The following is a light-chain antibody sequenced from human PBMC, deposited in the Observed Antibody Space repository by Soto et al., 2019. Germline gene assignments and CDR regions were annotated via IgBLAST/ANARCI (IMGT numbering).Light chain of an antibody. Sequence: EIVMTQSPATLSVSPGERATLSCRASQSVSGNLAWYQQKPGQAPRLLIYGASTRATGIPARFSGSGSGTAFTLAISILQSEDFAVYYCQQYNNWPPLTFGGGTKVEIK. CDR1: QSVSGN. J-gene: IGKJ4*01. V-gene: IGKV3-15*01. CDR2: GAS. CDR3: QQYNNWPPLT.